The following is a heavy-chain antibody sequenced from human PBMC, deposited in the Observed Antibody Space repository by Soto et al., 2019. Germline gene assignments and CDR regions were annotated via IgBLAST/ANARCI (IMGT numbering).Heavy chain of an antibody. Sequence: QVQLQESGPGLVKPSQTLSLTCTVSGGSISSGGYYWSWIRQHPGKGLEWIGYIYYSGSTYYNPSLKSRVTISVDTSKNQFSLKLSSVTAADTAVYYCARSTVESSSSHPYFDYWGQGTLVTVSS. J-gene: IGHJ4*02. CDR2: IYYSGST. CDR1: GGSISSGGYY. D-gene: IGHD6-6*01. CDR3: ARSTVESSSSHPYFDY. V-gene: IGHV4-31*03.